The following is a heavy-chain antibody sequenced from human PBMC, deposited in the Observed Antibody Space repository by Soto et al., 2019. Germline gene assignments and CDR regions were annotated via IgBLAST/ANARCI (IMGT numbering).Heavy chain of an antibody. CDR1: GFTFGSYA. V-gene: IGHV3-23*01. J-gene: IGHJ4*02. D-gene: IGHD3-10*01. CDR2: ISDSGGDT. Sequence: GGSLRLSCAASGFTFGSYAMTWVRQSPGKGLEWVSYISDSGGDTYYADSVKGRFTISRDNSKNTLYLQMNSLRVEDTAVYYCAKAPMIRGVIPAFDYWGQRTLVTVSS. CDR3: AKAPMIRGVIPAFDY.